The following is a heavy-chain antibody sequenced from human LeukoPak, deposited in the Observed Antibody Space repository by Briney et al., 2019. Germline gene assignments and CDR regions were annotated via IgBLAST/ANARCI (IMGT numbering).Heavy chain of an antibody. CDR1: GFTFSDYW. V-gene: IGHV3-7*01. CDR2: IKQDGSAK. Sequence: GGSLRLSCTASGFTFSDYWMTCVRQAPGKGREGVANIKQDGSAKYYVDSVKGRFTISRDNAKNSLYLQMDSLRVEDTATYYCARWRGSTSERSDYWGQGTLVTVSS. CDR3: ARWRGSTSERSDY. D-gene: IGHD2-2*01. J-gene: IGHJ4*02.